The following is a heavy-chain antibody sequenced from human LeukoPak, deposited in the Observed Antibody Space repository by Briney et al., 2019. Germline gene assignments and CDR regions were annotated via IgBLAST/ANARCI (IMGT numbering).Heavy chain of an antibody. J-gene: IGHJ6*02. V-gene: IGHV1-2*04. Sequence: ASVKVSCKASGYTFTSYDINWVRQAPGQGLEWMGWINPNSGGTNYAQKFQGWVTMTRDTSISTAYMELSRLRSDDTAVYYCARGVGSWYSSGTAYYYYGMDVWGQGTTVTVSS. D-gene: IGHD6-19*01. CDR3: ARGVGSWYSSGTAYYYYGMDV. CDR1: GYTFTSYD. CDR2: INPNSGGT.